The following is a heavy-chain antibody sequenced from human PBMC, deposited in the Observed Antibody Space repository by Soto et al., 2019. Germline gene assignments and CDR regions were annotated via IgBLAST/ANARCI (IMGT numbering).Heavy chain of an antibody. V-gene: IGHV4-61*01. Sequence: SETLSLTCTVSGGSVSSDSYYWTWIRQPPGKRLEWIGYIYYSGSTNYNPSLKSRVAISVDTSKNQFSLKLSSVTAADTAVYYCAGEPNDDFWRAYGVDVWGQGSTVTVSS. CDR2: IYYSGST. J-gene: IGHJ6*02. CDR3: AGEPNDDFWRAYGVDV. CDR1: GGSVSSDSYY. D-gene: IGHD3-3*01.